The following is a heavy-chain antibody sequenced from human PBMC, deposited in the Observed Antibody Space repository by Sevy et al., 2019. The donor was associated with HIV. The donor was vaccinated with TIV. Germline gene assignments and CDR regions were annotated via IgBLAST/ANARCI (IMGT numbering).Heavy chain of an antibody. CDR3: AKGDFYYESSGYYLFDY. Sequence: GGSLRLSCAASGFTFSGYAMSWVRQAPGKGLEWVSGISGSGDNSYYADSVKGRFTISRDNSKNTLYPQMNILRAEDTAVYYCAKGDFYYESSGYYLFDYWGQGTLVTVSS. D-gene: IGHD3-22*01. J-gene: IGHJ4*02. CDR2: ISGSGDNS. CDR1: GFTFSGYA. V-gene: IGHV3-23*01.